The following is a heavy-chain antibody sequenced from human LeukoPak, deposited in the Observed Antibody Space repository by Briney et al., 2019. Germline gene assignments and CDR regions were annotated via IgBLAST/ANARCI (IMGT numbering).Heavy chain of an antibody. V-gene: IGHV3-21*01. CDR1: GFTFSNFG. Sequence: GGSLRLSCAASGFTFSNFGMNWVCQAPGKGLEWVSSISSSSSYIYYADSVKGRFTISRDNAKNSLYLQMNSLRAEDTAVYYCARDTTSSSWPSGVFDPWGQGTLVTVSS. CDR3: ARDTTSSSWPSGVFDP. CDR2: ISSSSSYI. J-gene: IGHJ5*02. D-gene: IGHD6-13*01.